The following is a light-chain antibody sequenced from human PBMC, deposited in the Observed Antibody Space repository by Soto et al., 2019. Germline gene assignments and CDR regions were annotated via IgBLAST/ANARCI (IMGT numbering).Light chain of an antibody. CDR2: TND. CDR3: AAWDDTSSFV. V-gene: IGLV1-44*01. Sequence: QSVLTQPPSASGTPGQRVIISCSGGSSNIGRNTVNWYQHLPGTAPRLLIYTNDQRPSGVPDRFSGSTSGTSASLAISGLQSEDEADYYCAAWDDTSSFVFGTGTKVTVL. CDR1: SSNIGRNT. J-gene: IGLJ1*01.